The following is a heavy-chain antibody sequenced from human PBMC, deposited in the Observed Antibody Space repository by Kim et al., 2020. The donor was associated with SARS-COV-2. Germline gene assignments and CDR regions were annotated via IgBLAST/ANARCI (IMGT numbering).Heavy chain of an antibody. CDR2: TDGGTT. J-gene: IGHJ4*02. CDR3: IAWLVV. Sequence: TDGGTTDYAAPVKGRFTISRDDSKNTLYLQMNSLKTEDTAVYYCIAWLVVWGQGTLVTVSS. V-gene: IGHV3-15*01. D-gene: IGHD6-19*01.